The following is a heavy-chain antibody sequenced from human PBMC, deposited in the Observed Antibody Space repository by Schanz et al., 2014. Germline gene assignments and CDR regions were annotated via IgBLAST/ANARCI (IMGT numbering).Heavy chain of an antibody. CDR2: LSGSGGST. CDR3: AREEGWGIAAAGPKHYYYGMDV. V-gene: IGHV3-21*01. J-gene: IGHJ6*02. CDR1: GFTVSSDH. D-gene: IGHD6-13*01. Sequence: EVQLVESGGGFVQPGGSLGLSCVVSGFTVSSDHMSWVRQPPGKGLEWVSALSGSGGSTYYADSVKGRFTISRDNAKNSLYLQMNSLRAEDTAVYYCAREEGWGIAAAGPKHYYYGMDVWGQGTTVTVSS.